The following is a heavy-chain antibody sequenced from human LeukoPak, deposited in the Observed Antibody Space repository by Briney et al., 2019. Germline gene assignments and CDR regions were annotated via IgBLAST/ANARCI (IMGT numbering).Heavy chain of an antibody. D-gene: IGHD5-18*01. Sequence: SVKVSCKASGGTFSSYAISWVRQAPGQGLEWKGGIIPIFGTANYAQKFQGRVTITADDSTSTAYMELSSLRSEDTAVYYCARDVDTAMVCWGQGTLVTVSS. CDR2: IIPIFGTA. J-gene: IGHJ4*02. V-gene: IGHV1-69*13. CDR1: GGTFSSYA. CDR3: ARDVDTAMVC.